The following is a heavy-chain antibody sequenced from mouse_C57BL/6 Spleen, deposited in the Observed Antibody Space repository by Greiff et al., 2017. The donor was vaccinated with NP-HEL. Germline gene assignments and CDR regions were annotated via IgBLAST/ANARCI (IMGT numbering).Heavy chain of an antibody. CDR2: IDPNSGGT. J-gene: IGHJ4*01. D-gene: IGHD1-1*01. V-gene: IGHV1-72*01. Sequence: QSCKASGYTFTSYWMHWVKQRPGRGLEWIGRIDPNSGGTKYNEKFKSKATLTVDKPSSTAYMQLSSLTSEDSAVYYCAATVVATGDAMDYWGQGTSVTVSS. CDR3: AATVVATGDAMDY. CDR1: GYTFTSYW.